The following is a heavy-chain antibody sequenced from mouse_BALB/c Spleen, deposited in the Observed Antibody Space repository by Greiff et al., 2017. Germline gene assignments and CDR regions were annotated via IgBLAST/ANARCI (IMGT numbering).Heavy chain of an antibody. CDR1: GYTFTSYW. J-gene: IGHJ1*01. V-gene: IGHV1S41*01. Sequence: DLVKPGASVKLSCKASGYTFTSYWINWIKQRPVQGLEWIGRIAPGSGSTYYNEMFKGKATLTVDTSSSTAYIQLSSLSSEDSAVYFCARGYDPWYFDVWGAGTTVTVSS. CDR3: ARGYDPWYFDV. CDR2: IAPGSGST. D-gene: IGHD2-3*01.